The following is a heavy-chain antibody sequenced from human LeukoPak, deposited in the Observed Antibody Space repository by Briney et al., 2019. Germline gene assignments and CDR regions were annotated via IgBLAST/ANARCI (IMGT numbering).Heavy chain of an antibody. CDR2: IFYSGTT. CDR3: ARYGAPFDS. V-gene: IGHV4-31*03. CDR1: GGSISSGGYY. D-gene: IGHD4-17*01. J-gene: IGHJ4*02. Sequence: SQTLSLTCTVSGGSISSGGYYWSWIRQHPGKGLEFIGYIFYSGTTYYNPSLKSRVSISLDTSLNQFSLKVISVTAADTAVYYCARYGAPFDSWGQGTLVTVSS.